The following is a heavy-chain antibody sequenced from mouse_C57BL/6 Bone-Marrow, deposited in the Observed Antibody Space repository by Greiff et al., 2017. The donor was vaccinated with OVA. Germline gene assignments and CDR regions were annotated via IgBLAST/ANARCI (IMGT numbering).Heavy chain of an antibody. CDR2: IYPRDGST. CDR3: AHYDGYYAMDY. D-gene: IGHD1-1*01. J-gene: IGHJ4*01. V-gene: IGHV1-78*01. CDR1: GYTFTDHT. Sequence: VMLVESDAELVKPGASVKISCKVSGYTFTDHTIHWMKQRPEQGLEWIGYIYPRDGSTKYNENFKGKATLTADKSSSTAYMQLNSLTSEDSAVYFWAHYDGYYAMDYWGQGTSVTVSS.